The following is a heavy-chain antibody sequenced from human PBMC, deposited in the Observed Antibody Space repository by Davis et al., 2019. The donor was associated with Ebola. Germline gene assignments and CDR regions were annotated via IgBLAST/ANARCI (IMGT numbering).Heavy chain of an antibody. CDR3: ARDFDDAGVVVVPEGFDP. J-gene: IGHJ5*02. V-gene: IGHV3-48*02. CDR2: ISSSSSTI. D-gene: IGHD2-15*01. CDR1: GFTFSSYS. Sequence: GESLKISCAASGFTFSSYSMNWVRQAPGKGLEWVSYISSSSSTIYYADSVKGRFTISRDNAKNSLYLQMNSLRDEDTAVYYCARDFDDAGVVVVPEGFDPWGQGTLVTVSS.